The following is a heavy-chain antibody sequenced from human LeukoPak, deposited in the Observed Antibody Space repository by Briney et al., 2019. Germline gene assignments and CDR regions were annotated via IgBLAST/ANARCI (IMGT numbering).Heavy chain of an antibody. CDR2: ISYDGSNK. D-gene: IGHD6-19*01. CDR1: GFTFSSYA. V-gene: IGHV3-30-3*01. CDR3: ARDKGSGWLYAFDI. J-gene: IGHJ3*02. Sequence: GGSLRLSCAASGFTFSSYAMHWVRQAPGKGLEWVAVISYDGSNKYYADSVKGRFTISRNNAKNSLYLQMNSLRAEDTAVYYCARDKGSGWLYAFDIWGQGTMVTVSS.